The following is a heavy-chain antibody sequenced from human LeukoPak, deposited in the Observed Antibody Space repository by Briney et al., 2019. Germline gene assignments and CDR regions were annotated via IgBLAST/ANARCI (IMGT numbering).Heavy chain of an antibody. CDR1: GGTFSSYA. CDR2: ISAYNGNT. Sequence: ASVKVSCKASGGTFSSYAISWVRQAPGQGLEWMGWISAYNGNTNYAQKLQGRVTMTTDTSTSTAYMELRSLRSDDTAVYYCARHSGYDPYLDYWGQGTLVTVSS. J-gene: IGHJ4*02. D-gene: IGHD5-12*01. CDR3: ARHSGYDPYLDY. V-gene: IGHV1-18*01.